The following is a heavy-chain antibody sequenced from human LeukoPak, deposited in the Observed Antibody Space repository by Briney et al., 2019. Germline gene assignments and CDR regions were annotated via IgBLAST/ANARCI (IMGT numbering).Heavy chain of an antibody. D-gene: IGHD6-13*01. Sequence: SETLSLTCTVSGGSISGYYWSWIRQPPGKGLEWIGYIYYTGSTNYSPSLRSRVTISVDTSKNQFSLKLSSVTAADTAVYYCAREIPLYSSSWYFDYWGQGTLVTVSS. CDR2: IYYTGST. CDR1: GGSISGYY. V-gene: IGHV4-59*12. CDR3: AREIPLYSSSWYFDY. J-gene: IGHJ4*02.